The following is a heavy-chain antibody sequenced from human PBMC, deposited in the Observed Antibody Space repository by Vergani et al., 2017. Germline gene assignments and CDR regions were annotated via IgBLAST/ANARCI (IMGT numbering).Heavy chain of an antibody. CDR3: ARAEVIYDILTGYYIGPPGY. Sequence: QVQLVESGGGLVKPGGSLRLSCAASGFTFSDYYMSWIRQAPGKGLEWVSYISSSGSTIYYADSVKGRFTISRDNAKNSLYLQMNSLRAEDTAVYYCARAEVIYDILTGYYIGPPGYWDQGTLVTVSS. D-gene: IGHD3-9*01. J-gene: IGHJ4*02. CDR2: ISSSGSTI. V-gene: IGHV3-11*04. CDR1: GFTFSDYY.